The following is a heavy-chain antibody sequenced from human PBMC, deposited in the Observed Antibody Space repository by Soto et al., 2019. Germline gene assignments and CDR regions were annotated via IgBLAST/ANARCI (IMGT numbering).Heavy chain of an antibody. V-gene: IGHV3-7*05. CDR1: GFTFSPYW. Sequence: EVQLVESGGGLVQPGGSLRLSCAVSGFTFSPYWMSWVRQAPGKGLQWVAIIKDDGGDEHYLEAGRGRFTISRDNAKKSLYLAMDSLRVEDTAVYYCAGGSGWISDSWGQGTLVTVSS. CDR2: IKDDGGDE. D-gene: IGHD6-19*01. CDR3: AGGSGWISDS. J-gene: IGHJ4*02.